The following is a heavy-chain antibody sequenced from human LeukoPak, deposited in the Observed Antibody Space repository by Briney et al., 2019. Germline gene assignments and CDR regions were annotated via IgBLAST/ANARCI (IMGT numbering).Heavy chain of an antibody. V-gene: IGHV1-69*13. CDR3: AREGDSSGYYSSTWFDP. D-gene: IGHD3-22*01. Sequence: SVKVSCKASGGTFSSYAISWVRQAPGQGREWMGGIIPIFGTANYAQKFQGRVTITADESTSTAYMELSSLRSEDTAVYYCAREGDSSGYYSSTWFDPWGQGTLVTVSS. CDR1: GGTFSSYA. CDR2: IIPIFGTA. J-gene: IGHJ5*02.